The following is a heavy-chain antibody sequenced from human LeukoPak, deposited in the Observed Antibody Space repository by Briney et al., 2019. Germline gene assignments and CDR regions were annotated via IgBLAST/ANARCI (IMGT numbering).Heavy chain of an antibody. Sequence: GGSLRLSCAASGFTFSSYWMSWVRQAPGKGLEWVANITQDGSEKYYVDSVKGRFTISRDSAKNSLYLQMNSLRAEDTAVYYCARDPGGYDSSGYYRTDYFDYWGQGTLVTVSS. V-gene: IGHV3-7*01. CDR3: ARDPGGYDSSGYYRTDYFDY. CDR2: ITQDGSEK. CDR1: GFTFSSYW. J-gene: IGHJ4*02. D-gene: IGHD3-22*01.